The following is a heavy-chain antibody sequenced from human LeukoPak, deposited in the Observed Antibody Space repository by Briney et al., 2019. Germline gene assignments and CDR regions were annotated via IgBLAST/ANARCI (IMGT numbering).Heavy chain of an antibody. CDR3: AREATIKAYNFDF. Sequence: GGSLRLSCAASGFTFSNAWMSWVRQAPGKGLEWVANIRFDGSEIHYVDSVRGRFAISRDNAKNSLYMQMNSLRAEDTAVYYCAREATIKAYNFDFWGQGTLVTVSS. CDR2: IRFDGSEI. V-gene: IGHV3-7*01. J-gene: IGHJ4*02. D-gene: IGHD5-24*01. CDR1: GFTFSNAW.